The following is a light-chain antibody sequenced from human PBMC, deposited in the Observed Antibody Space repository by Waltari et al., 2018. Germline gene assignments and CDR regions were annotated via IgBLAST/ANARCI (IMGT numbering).Light chain of an antibody. J-gene: IGLJ3*02. CDR1: RSNIGAGYD. V-gene: IGLV1-40*01. CDR3: QSYDSSLSAV. Sequence: QSVLTQPPSVSGAPGHSVTISCTGSRSNIGAGYDVHWYQQLPGAAPKLLIYAFSTRPAGVPDRFYGSKSGTSASLAINGLQAEDEAVYYCQSYDSSLSAVFGGGTKVTVL. CDR2: AFS.